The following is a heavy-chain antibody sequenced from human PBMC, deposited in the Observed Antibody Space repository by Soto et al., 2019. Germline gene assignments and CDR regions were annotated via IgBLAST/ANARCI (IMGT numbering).Heavy chain of an antibody. CDR2: ISGSGGST. CDR3: AKGPYYDYVWGSYFSL. J-gene: IGHJ4*02. D-gene: IGHD3-16*01. Sequence: EVQLLESGGGLVQPGGSLRLSCAASGFTFSSYAMSWVRQAPGKGLEWVSAISGSGGSTYYADSVKGRFTISRDNSKNTLYLQMNSLRAEDTAVYYCAKGPYYDYVWGSYFSLWGQGTLVTVSS. V-gene: IGHV3-23*01. CDR1: GFTFSSYA.